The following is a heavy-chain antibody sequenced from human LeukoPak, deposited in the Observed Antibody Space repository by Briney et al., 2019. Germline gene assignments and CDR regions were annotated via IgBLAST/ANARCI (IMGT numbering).Heavy chain of an antibody. CDR1: GGSFSGYY. D-gene: IGHD3-22*01. CDR3: ARGWLLLNWFDP. J-gene: IGHJ5*02. CDR2: INHSGST. Sequence: PSETLSLTCAVYGGSFSGYYWSWIRQPPGKGLEWIGEINHSGSTNYNPSLKSRVTISVDTSKNQFSLKLSPVTAADTAVYYCARGWLLLNWFDPWGQGTLVTVSS. V-gene: IGHV4-34*01.